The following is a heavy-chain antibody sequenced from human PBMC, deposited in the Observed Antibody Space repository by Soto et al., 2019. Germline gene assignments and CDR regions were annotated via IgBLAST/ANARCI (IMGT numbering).Heavy chain of an antibody. Sequence: PSETLSLTCTVSCVSISSYYWSWIRQPPGKGLEWIGYAYYTGTTTYSPSLKSRVTISVDTSMNQISLKLSSVTAADTAFYYCARLGGYYQSLDTWGQGTLVTVSS. CDR1: CVSISSYY. D-gene: IGHD3-22*01. CDR3: ARLGGYYQSLDT. J-gene: IGHJ5*02. V-gene: IGHV4-59*08. CDR2: AYYTGTT.